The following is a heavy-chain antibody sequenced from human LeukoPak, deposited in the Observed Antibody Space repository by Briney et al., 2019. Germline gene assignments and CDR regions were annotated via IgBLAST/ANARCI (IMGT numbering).Heavy chain of an antibody. V-gene: IGHV1-2*02. CDR2: INPNSGGT. CDR1: GYTFTGCY. J-gene: IGHJ6*03. CDR3: ARDDGYNWIYDPPYYMDV. D-gene: IGHD1-7*01. Sequence: ASVKVSCKASGYTFTGCYMHWVRQAPGQGLEWMGWINPNSGGTNYAQKFQGRVTMTRDTSISTAYMELSRLRSDDTAVYYCARDDGYNWIYDPPYYMDVWGKGTTVTVSS.